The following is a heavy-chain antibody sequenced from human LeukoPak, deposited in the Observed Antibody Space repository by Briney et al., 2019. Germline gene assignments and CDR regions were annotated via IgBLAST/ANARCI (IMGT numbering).Heavy chain of an antibody. D-gene: IGHD2-15*01. V-gene: IGHV4-39*01. J-gene: IGHJ4*02. CDR1: GGSISSSSYY. CDR3: ARLLGYCSGGSCYSDY. Sequence: SETLSLTCTVSGGSISSSSYYWGWIRQPPGKGLEWIGSIYYSGSTYYNPSLKSRVTISVDTSKNQFSLKLSSVTAADTAVYYCARLLGYCSGGSCYSDYWGQGILVTVSS. CDR2: IYYSGST.